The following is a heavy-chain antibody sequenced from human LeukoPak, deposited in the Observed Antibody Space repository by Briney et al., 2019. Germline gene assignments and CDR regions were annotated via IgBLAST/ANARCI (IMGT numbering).Heavy chain of an antibody. CDR3: AKVGDGDYEVDY. J-gene: IGHJ4*02. CDR2: ISGSGGST. CDR1: GFTFSSYA. V-gene: IGHV3-23*01. Sequence: GSLRLSCAASGFTFSSYAMSWVRQAPGKGLEWVSAISGSGGSTYYADSVRGRLTISRDNSKNTLYLQMNSLRAEDTAVYYCAKVGDGDYEVDYWGQGTLVTVSS. D-gene: IGHD4-17*01.